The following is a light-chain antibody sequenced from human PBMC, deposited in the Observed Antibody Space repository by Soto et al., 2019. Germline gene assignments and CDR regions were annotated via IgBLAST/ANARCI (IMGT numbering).Light chain of an antibody. V-gene: IGLV1-40*01. Sequence: QSVLTQPPSVAGAPGQSVTISCTGSRSNIGAGYDVHWYHQLPGTAPILLIYGNSNRHSGVPDRFSGSKSGTSASLAITGLQAEDVADYYCQSYDSSLSVVFGGGTKRTVL. CDR3: QSYDSSLSVV. CDR1: RSNIGAGYD. CDR2: GNS. J-gene: IGLJ2*01.